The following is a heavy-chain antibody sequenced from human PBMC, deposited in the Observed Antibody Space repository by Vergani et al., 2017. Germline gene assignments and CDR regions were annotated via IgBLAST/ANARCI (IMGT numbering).Heavy chain of an antibody. V-gene: IGHV1-2*02. D-gene: IGHD2-21*02. CDR1: GYTFTGYY. Sequence: QVQLVQSGAEVKKPGASVKVSCKASGYTFTGYYMHWVRQAPGQGLEWMGWINPNSGGTNYAQKFQGRVTMTRDTSNSTAYMELSRLRSDDTAVYYCAGRYCGGDGYSDPNFDYWGQGTLVTVSS. CDR2: INPNSGGT. CDR3: AGRYCGGDGYSDPNFDY. J-gene: IGHJ4*02.